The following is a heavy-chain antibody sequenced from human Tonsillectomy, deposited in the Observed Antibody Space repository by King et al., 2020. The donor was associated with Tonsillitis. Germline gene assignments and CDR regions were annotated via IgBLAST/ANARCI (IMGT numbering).Heavy chain of an antibody. Sequence: QLQESGPGPVKPSETLSLTCTVSGGSISTSNYYWGWIRQPPGKGLEWIGNIFYSGITYYNPSLKSRVTISVDTSMNQFSLNLSSVTAADTAVYYCARLTYYDYVWGTYLDAFDIWGQGTMVTVSS. CDR1: GGSISTSNYY. CDR3: ARLTYYDYVWGTYLDAFDI. V-gene: IGHV4-39*01. J-gene: IGHJ3*02. CDR2: IFYSGIT. D-gene: IGHD3-16*01.